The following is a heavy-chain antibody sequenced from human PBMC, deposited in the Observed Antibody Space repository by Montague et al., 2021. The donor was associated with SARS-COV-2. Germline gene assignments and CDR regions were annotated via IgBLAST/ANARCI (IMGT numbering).Heavy chain of an antibody. V-gene: IGHV4-61*02. CDR1: GGSIRSGSYY. CDR2: IYSSGCT. D-gene: IGHD4-17*01. Sequence: TLSLTCTVSGGSIRSGSYYWSWIRQSAGKGLEWIGRIYSSGCTNYNPSLKSRVTMSVDTSKNQFSLKVSSVTAADTAVYYCARDYGDYSYYYGLGVWGQGTTVTVSS. CDR3: ARDYGDYSYYYGLGV. J-gene: IGHJ6*02.